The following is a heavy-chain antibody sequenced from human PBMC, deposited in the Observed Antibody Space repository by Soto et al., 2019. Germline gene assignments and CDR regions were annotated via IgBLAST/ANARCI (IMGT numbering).Heavy chain of an antibody. CDR3: AKSLYSSPHYYYYMDV. CDR2: LNPNSGNT. Sequence: ASVKVSCQASGYTFTSYDINWVRQATGQGLERMGWLNPNSGNTGYAQKFQGRVTMTKNTSISTAYVELSSLRSEDTAVYYCAKSLYSSPHYYYYMDVWGKGTTVTVSS. J-gene: IGHJ6*03. CDR1: GYTFTSYD. D-gene: IGHD6-13*01. V-gene: IGHV1-8*01.